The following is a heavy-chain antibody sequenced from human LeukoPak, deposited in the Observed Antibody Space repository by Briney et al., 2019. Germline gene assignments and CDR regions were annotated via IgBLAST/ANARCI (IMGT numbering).Heavy chain of an antibody. J-gene: IGHJ4*02. CDR3: ARDRYYYDSSARYFDY. CDR2: IHTSGST. Sequence: SETLSLTCTVSGGSISSYYWSWIRQPAGKGLEWIGLIHTSGSTNYSPSLKSRVTMSVDTSKNQFSLKLSSVTAADTAVYYCARDRYYYDSSARYFDYWGQGTLVTVSS. CDR1: GGSISSYY. V-gene: IGHV4-4*07. D-gene: IGHD3-22*01.